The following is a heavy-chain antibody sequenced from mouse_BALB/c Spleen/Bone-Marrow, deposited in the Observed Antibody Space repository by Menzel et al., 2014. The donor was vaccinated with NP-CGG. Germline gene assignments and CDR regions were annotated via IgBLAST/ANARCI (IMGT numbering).Heavy chain of an antibody. J-gene: IGHJ2*01. CDR3: AKGGNYRYDFDY. CDR2: INPYNDGT. CDR1: GYTFTSYV. D-gene: IGHD2-14*01. V-gene: IGHV1-14*01. Sequence: CGPELVKPGASVKMSCKASGYTFTSYVMHWVKQKPGQGLEWIGYINPYNDGTKYNEKFKGMATLTSDRSSSTAYMELSSLTSEDSAVYYCAKGGNYRYDFDYWGQGTTLTVSS.